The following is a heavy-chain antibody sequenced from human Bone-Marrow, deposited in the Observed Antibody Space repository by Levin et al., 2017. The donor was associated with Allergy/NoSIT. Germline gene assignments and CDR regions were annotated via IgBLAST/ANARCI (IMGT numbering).Heavy chain of an antibody. J-gene: IGHJ4*02. CDR2: VSHSGIT. D-gene: IGHD3-16*01. CDR3: ARDLGGVAAGD. Sequence: SETLSLTCAVSGSSISSGPYWGWIRQPPGKGLEWIGSVSHSGITYYSPSLKSRVTISIDTSKNQFSLEVTAVTASDTAVYYCARDLGGVAAGDWGQGTLVTVSS. V-gene: IGHV4-38-2*02. CDR1: GSSISSGPY.